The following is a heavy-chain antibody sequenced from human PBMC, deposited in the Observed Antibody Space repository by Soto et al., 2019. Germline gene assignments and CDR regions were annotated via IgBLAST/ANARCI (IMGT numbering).Heavy chain of an antibody. CDR1: TDTFRNYA. D-gene: IGHD2-2*01. CDR3: ARDRGSGDRQVVPTARSGMDV. V-gene: IGHV1-69*19. CDR2: IIPLFGLT. J-gene: IGHJ6*01. Sequence: QVQLVQSGAGVRKPGSSVKVSCKASTDTFRNYAISWVRQAPGQGLAWMGGIIPLFGLTKFAEKFQGRLTITAYESTSTVYMELRSLRSGATALYYCARDRGSGDRQVVPTARSGMDVWGTWTKVTVYS.